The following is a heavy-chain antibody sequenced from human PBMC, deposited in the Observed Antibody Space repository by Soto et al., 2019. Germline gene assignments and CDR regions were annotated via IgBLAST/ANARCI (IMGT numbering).Heavy chain of an antibody. V-gene: IGHV2-5*02. Sequence: QITLKESGPTLVKPTQTLTLTCTFSAFSLSTSGVGVGWVRQPPGKALEWLALIYWDDDKRYSPSLKSRLTITKDNSKNQVVLTMTNMNPVDTATYYCAHSLRGIYFDYWGQGTLVTVSS. CDR1: AFSLSTSGVG. CDR3: AHSLRGIYFDY. CDR2: IYWDDDK. D-gene: IGHD1-26*01. J-gene: IGHJ4*02.